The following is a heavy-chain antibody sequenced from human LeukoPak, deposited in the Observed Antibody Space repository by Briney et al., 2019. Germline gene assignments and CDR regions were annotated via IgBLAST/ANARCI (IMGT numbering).Heavy chain of an antibody. CDR2: ISSSSSYI. V-gene: IGHV3-21*01. D-gene: IGHD3-10*01. CDR3: AKDGRLEFGDDS. J-gene: IGHJ5*01. CDR1: GFTFSSYS. Sequence: PGGSLRLSCAASGFTFSSYSMNWVRQAPGKGLEWVSSISSSSSYIYYADSVKGRFTISRDNAKNSLYLQMNSLRVEDTAVYYCAKDGRLEFGDDSWGQGTLVTVSS.